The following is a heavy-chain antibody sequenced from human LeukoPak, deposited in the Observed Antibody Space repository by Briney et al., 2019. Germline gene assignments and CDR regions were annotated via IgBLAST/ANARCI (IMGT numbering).Heavy chain of an antibody. Sequence: SETLSLTCAVYGGSFSGYYWSWIRQPPGKGLEWIGEINHSGSTNYNPSLKSRVTISVDTSKNQFSLKLSSVTAADTAVYYCARGPNIVVVPAAYFDYWGQGTLVTVSS. D-gene: IGHD2-2*01. CDR2: INHSGST. V-gene: IGHV4-34*01. CDR3: ARGPNIVVVPAAYFDY. CDR1: GGSFSGYY. J-gene: IGHJ4*02.